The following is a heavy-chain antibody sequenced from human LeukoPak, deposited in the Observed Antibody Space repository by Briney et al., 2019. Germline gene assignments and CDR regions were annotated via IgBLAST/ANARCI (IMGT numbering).Heavy chain of an antibody. J-gene: IGHJ5*02. V-gene: IGHV3-23*01. CDR1: GFTFSSYA. CDR2: ISGSGGST. CDR3: ANPEYPYCGGDCYSDNWFDP. Sequence: GGSLRLSCAASGFTFSSYAMSWVRQAPGKGLEWVSAISGSGGSTYYADSVKGRFTISRDNSKNTLYLQMNSLRAEDTAVYYCANPEYPYCGGDCYSDNWFDPWGRGTLVTVSS. D-gene: IGHD2-21*02.